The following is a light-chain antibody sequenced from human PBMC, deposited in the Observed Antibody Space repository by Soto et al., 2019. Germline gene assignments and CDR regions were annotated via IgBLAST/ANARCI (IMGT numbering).Light chain of an antibody. CDR1: QDINSV. Sequence: EIVLKHSLATLSLFPCDRVTLSPRASQDINSVLAWYQHKPGQAPKLLIYDSSSGAGGIPARFSGSGTGTDFTLTISGVQPEDFAFYYCHQCQSCPRTFGQGTKVDI. V-gene: IGKV3D-11*01. J-gene: IGKJ1*01. CDR3: HQCQSCPRT. CDR2: DSS.